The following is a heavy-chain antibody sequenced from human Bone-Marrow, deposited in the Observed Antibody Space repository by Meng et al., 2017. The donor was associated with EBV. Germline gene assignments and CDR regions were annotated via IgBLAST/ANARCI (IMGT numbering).Heavy chain of an antibody. CDR1: GFTFSSYS. CDR3: ARDSGYDGDY. Sequence: VQLGEAGGGVAQPGGSLILSLAASGFTFSSYSMNWVRQAPGKGLEWVSSISSSSSYIYYADSVKGRFTISRDNAKNSLYLQMNSLRAEDTAVYYCARDSGYDGDYWGQGTLVTVSS. V-gene: IGHV3-21*02. J-gene: IGHJ4*02. D-gene: IGHD5-12*01. CDR2: ISSSSSYI.